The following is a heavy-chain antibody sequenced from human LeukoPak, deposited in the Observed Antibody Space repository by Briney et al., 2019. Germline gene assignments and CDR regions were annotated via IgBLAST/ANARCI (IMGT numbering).Heavy chain of an antibody. CDR2: IESKTDGETT. J-gene: IGHJ4*02. CDR1: GFSFTDAW. D-gene: IGHD3-10*01. CDR3: STYGSGRKFDY. V-gene: IGHV3-15*04. Sequence: GGSHRLSCVGSGFSFTDAWMSWVRQIPGKGLEWVGRIESKTDGETTDYATPVKDRFIISRDDSTNTLYLRMNSLKSEDTAVYYCSTYGSGRKFDYWGQGTLVTVSS.